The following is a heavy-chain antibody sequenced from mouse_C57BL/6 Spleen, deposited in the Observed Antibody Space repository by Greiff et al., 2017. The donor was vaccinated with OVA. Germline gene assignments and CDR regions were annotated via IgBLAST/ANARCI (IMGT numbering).Heavy chain of an antibody. Sequence: VQLQQSGAELVRPGASVKLSCTASGFNIKDYYMHWVKQRPEQGLEWIGRIDPEDGDTEYAPKFQGKATMTADTSSNTAYLQLSSLTSEDTAVYYCTTGDYGSRFAYWGQGTLVTVSA. D-gene: IGHD1-1*01. J-gene: IGHJ3*01. V-gene: IGHV14-1*01. CDR3: TTGDYGSRFAY. CDR1: GFNIKDYY. CDR2: IDPEDGDT.